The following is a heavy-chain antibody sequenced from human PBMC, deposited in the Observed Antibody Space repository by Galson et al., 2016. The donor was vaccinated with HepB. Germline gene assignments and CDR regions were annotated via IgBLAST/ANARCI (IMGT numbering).Heavy chain of an antibody. Sequence: SVKVSCKASGGILSNHASSWVRQAPGHGLEWMGGLIPIFGAPIYAQKFQGRVTISADESTSTAYLDVRGLTYEDTALYYCVTTRLPHGYNPHFDYWGQGTLVTFSS. J-gene: IGHJ4*02. CDR1: GGILSNHA. CDR2: LIPIFGAP. CDR3: VTTRLPHGYNPHFDY. D-gene: IGHD5-24*01. V-gene: IGHV1-69*13.